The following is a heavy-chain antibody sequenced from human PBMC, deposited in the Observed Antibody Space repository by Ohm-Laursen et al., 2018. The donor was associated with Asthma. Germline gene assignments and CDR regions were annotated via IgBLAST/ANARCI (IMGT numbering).Heavy chain of an antibody. CDR1: GFSLSTTGVG. J-gene: IGHJ3*02. D-gene: IGHD2-2*02. V-gene: IGHV2-5*02. CDR2: IYWDDDK. CDR3: AHTVCSTSCYTAFDI. Sequence: TQTLTLTCTFSGFSLSTTGVGVGWIRQPPGKALEWLALIYWDDDKRYSPSLRSRPSITKDTSKNQVVLTMTNMDPVDAATYYCAHTVCSTSCYTAFDIWGQGTMVTVSS.